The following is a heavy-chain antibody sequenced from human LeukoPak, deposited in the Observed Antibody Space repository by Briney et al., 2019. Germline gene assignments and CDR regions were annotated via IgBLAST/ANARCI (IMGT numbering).Heavy chain of an antibody. D-gene: IGHD2-8*01. CDR2: INPNSGGT. Sequence: GASVKVSCKASGYTFTGYYMHWVRQAPGQGLEWMGWINPNSGGTNYAQKFQGRVTMTRDTSISTAYMELSRLRSDDTAVYYCAAFSPDCTNGVCYISHWFDPWGQGTLVTVSS. J-gene: IGHJ5*02. V-gene: IGHV1-2*02. CDR1: GYTFTGYY. CDR3: AAFSPDCTNGVCYISHWFDP.